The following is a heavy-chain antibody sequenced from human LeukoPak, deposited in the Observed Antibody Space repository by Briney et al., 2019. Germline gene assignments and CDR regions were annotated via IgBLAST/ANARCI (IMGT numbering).Heavy chain of an antibody. CDR2: IYTSGST. CDR3: ARVIAATVNPRFDP. D-gene: IGHD6-13*01. V-gene: IGHV4-61*02. CDR1: GGSISSGSYY. Sequence: TASQTLSLTCTVSGGSISSGSYYWSWIRQPAGKGLEWIGRIYTSGSTNYNPSLKSRVTISVDTSKNQFSLKLSSVTAADTAVYYCARVIAATVNPRFDPWGQGTLVTVSS. J-gene: IGHJ5*02.